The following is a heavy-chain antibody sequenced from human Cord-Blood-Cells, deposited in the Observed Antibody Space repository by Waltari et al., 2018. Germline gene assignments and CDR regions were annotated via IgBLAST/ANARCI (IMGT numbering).Heavy chain of an antibody. CDR2: ISGSGGST. Sequence: GKGLEWVSAISGSGGSTYYADSVKGRFTISRDNSKNTLYLQMNSLRAEDTAVYYCAKGGYCSSTSCYYDFWSGYYYYYGMDVWGQGTTVTVSS. D-gene: IGHD2-2*01. V-gene: IGHV3-23*01. CDR3: AKGGYCSSTSCYYDFWSGYYYYYGMDV. J-gene: IGHJ6*02.